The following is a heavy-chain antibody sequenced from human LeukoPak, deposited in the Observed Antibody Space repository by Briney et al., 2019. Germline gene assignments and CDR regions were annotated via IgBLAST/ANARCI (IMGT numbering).Heavy chain of an antibody. CDR2: IWYDGSNK. Sequence: GGSLRLSCAASGFTFSSYGMHWVRQAPGKGLEWVAVIWYDGSNKYYADSVKGRFTISRDNSKNTLYLQMNGLRAEDTAVYYCAKSEAYYYMDVWGKGTTVTVSS. V-gene: IGHV3-33*06. CDR1: GFTFSSYG. J-gene: IGHJ6*03. CDR3: AKSEAYYYMDV.